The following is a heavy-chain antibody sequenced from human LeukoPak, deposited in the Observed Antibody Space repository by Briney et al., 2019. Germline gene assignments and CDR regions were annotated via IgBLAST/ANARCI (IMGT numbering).Heavy chain of an antibody. CDR2: ISGSGGST. CDR3: AKDDGITGTTDWFDP. V-gene: IGHV3-23*01. Sequence: QSGGSLRLSCAASGFTFSSYAMSWVRQAPGKGLEWVSAISGSGGSTYYADSVKGRFTISRDNSKNTLYLQMNSLRAEDTAVYYCAKDDGITGTTDWFDPWGQGTLVTVS. J-gene: IGHJ5*02. D-gene: IGHD1-7*01. CDR1: GFTFSSYA.